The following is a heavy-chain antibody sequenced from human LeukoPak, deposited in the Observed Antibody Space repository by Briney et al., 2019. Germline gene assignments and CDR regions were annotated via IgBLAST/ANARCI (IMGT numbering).Heavy chain of an antibody. CDR3: ARQVNYYTSGSYYKGFDP. CDR2: IYYSGST. D-gene: IGHD3-10*01. V-gene: IGHV4-39*01. CDR1: RGSISSSSYY. J-gene: IGHJ5*02. Sequence: SETLSLTCTVSRGSISSSSYYWGWIRQPPGKGLEWIGSIYYSGSTYYNPSLESRVTISVDTSKNQFSLKLSSVTAADTAVYYCARQVNYYTSGSYYKGFDPWGQGTPVTVSS.